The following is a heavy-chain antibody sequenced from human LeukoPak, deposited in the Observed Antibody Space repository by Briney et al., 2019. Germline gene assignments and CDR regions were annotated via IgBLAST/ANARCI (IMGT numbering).Heavy chain of an antibody. Sequence: ASVKVSCKASGYTFTSYGISWVRQAPGQGLEWMGWISAYNGNTNYAQKLQGRATMTTDTSTSTAYMELRSLRSDDTAVYYCARALAAADNYYYYYMDVWGKGTTVTVSS. D-gene: IGHD6-13*01. V-gene: IGHV1-18*01. CDR3: ARALAAADNYYYYYMDV. J-gene: IGHJ6*03. CDR1: GYTFTSYG. CDR2: ISAYNGNT.